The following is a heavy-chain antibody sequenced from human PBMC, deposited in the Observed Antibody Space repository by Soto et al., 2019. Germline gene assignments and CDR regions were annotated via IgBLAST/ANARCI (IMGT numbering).Heavy chain of an antibody. CDR3: ARDGGRQYQALGYYYYYGMDV. CDR1: GYTFTGYY. CDR2: INPNSGGT. D-gene: IGHD2-2*01. Sequence: QVQLVQSGAEVKKPGASVKVSCKASGYTFTGYYMHWVRQAPGQGLEWMGWINPNSGGTNYAQKFQGWVTMTRDTSISTAHMELSRLRSDDTAVYYCARDGGRQYQALGYYYYYGMDVWGQGTTVTVSS. J-gene: IGHJ6*02. V-gene: IGHV1-2*04.